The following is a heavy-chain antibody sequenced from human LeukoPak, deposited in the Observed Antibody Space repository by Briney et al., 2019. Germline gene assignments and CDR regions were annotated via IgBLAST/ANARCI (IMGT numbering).Heavy chain of an antibody. CDR2: INPRGGST. D-gene: IGHD6-13*01. CDR1: GYTFTSYY. CDR3: ARDGTPASIAAAGTIDY. V-gene: IGHV1-46*01. Sequence: ASVKVSCKASGYTFTSYYMHWVRQPPGQGLEWMGIINPRGGSTSYAQKFQGRVTMTRDTSTSTVYMELSSLRSEDTAVYYCARDGTPASIAAAGTIDYWGQGTLVTVPS. J-gene: IGHJ4*02.